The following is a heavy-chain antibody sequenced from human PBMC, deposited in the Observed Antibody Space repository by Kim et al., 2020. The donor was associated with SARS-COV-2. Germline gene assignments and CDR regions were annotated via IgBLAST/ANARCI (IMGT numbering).Heavy chain of an antibody. Sequence: GGSLRLSCAASGLSLIGYSLNWVRQAPGKGLEWVSSISSSSSYIYYGDSLKGRFTISRDNARNSIYLQMNSLRAEDTAVYYCARGNLQSWGRHALYYWG. D-gene: IGHD3-16*01. J-gene: IGHJ4*01. CDR1: GLSLIGYS. V-gene: IGHV3-21*01. CDR3: ARGNLQSWGRHALYY. CDR2: ISSSSSYI.